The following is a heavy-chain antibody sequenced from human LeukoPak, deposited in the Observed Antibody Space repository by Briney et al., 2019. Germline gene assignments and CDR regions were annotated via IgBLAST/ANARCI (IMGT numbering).Heavy chain of an antibody. CDR1: GFTFSSYA. Sequence: GGSLRLSCAASGFTFSSYAMSWVRQAPGKGLEWVSAISGSGGSTYYADSVKGRFTISRDNSKNTLYLQMNSLRAEDTAVYYCAKDAKLLWFGEGGSDAFDIWGQGTMVTVSS. CDR2: ISGSGGST. V-gene: IGHV3-23*01. CDR3: AKDAKLLWFGEGGSDAFDI. J-gene: IGHJ3*02. D-gene: IGHD3-10*01.